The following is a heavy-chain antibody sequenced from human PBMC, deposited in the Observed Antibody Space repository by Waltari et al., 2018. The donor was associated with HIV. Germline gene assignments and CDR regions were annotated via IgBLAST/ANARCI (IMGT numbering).Heavy chain of an antibody. J-gene: IGHJ5*02. V-gene: IGHV4-4*07. Sequence: QVQLQESGPGLVKPSEPLSLTCTVSGGSIRSYYWGWIRQPAGKGLECIGRIYPSGSTNYNPSLKSRVTMSVDTSKNQFSLKLSSVTAADTAVYYWARDRWLNWFDPWGQGTLVTVSS. D-gene: IGHD3-22*01. CDR3: ARDRWLNWFDP. CDR1: GGSIRSYY. CDR2: IYPSGST.